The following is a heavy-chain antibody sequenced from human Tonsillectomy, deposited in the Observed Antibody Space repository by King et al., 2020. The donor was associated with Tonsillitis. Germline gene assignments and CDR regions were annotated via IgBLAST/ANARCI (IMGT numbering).Heavy chain of an antibody. CDR2: IYSGVST. V-gene: IGHV3-53*02. CDR3: ASGSGYNIEGAFDI. D-gene: IGHD3-22*01. CDR1: GFTVSSNY. Sequence: VQLVETGGGLIQPGGSLRLSCAASGFTVSSNYMSWVGQAPGKGLDFVSVIYSGVSTYYADSVKGRFTISRDNSKNTLYLQMNSLRAEDTAVYYCASGSGYNIEGAFDIWGQGTMVTVSS. J-gene: IGHJ3*02.